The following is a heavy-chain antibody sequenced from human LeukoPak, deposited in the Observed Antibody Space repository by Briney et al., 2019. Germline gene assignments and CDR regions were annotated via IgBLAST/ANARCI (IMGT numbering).Heavy chain of an antibody. CDR1: GFTFRRYE. CDR3: AKGQDTESRLDS. V-gene: IGHV3-48*03. J-gene: IGHJ4*02. CDR2: MSSSGSTI. Sequence: GGSLSLSCAASGFTFRRYEMNWVGQAPGKVLDGVAYMSSSGSTIYYADSVKGRFTISKDNAKNSLHPQMNSLRAEDTALSYCAKGQDTESRLDSWGQGTLVTVSS.